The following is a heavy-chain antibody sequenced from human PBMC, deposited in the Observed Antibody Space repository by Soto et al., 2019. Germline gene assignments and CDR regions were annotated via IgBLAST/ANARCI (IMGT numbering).Heavy chain of an antibody. J-gene: IGHJ5*02. CDR2: INPNSGGK. V-gene: IGHV1-2*04. CDR1: GYTFTGYY. Sequence: QVQLVQSGAEVKKPGASVKVSCKASGYTFTGYYMHWVRQAPGQGLEWMGWINPNSGGKNYAQKFQGWVTMTRDTSISTAYMELSRLRSDDTAVYYCAREWPAMTTVTTDKNWFDPWGQGNLVTVSS. D-gene: IGHD4-17*01. CDR3: AREWPAMTTVTTDKNWFDP.